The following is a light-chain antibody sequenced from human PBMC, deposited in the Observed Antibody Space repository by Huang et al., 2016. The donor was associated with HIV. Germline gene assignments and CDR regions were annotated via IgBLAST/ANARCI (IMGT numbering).Light chain of an antibody. CDR3: MQALQTPLT. CDR2: GAA. CDR1: QSLLHRNGHNY. Sequence: DIVMTQSPLSLSVTPGEPASISCRSSQSLLHRNGHNYLDWYLQKPGQSPQLLIYGAASRASGSPDRFNGSGSGTDFTLKISRVEAEDVGVYYCMQALQTPLTFGGGTKVEVK. J-gene: IGKJ4*01. V-gene: IGKV2-28*01.